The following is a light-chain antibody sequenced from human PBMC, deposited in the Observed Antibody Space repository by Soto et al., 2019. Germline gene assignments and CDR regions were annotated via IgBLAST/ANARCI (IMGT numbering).Light chain of an antibody. CDR2: GAS. CDR1: QSVSSSY. Sequence: EIVLTQSPVTLSFSPGERATLSCRASQSVSSSYLAWYQQKPGQAPRLLIYGASSRATGIPDGFSGSGSGTDFTLTIIRLGPEDFAVYYCQQYGSSPSTFGQGTRLEIK. CDR3: QQYGSSPST. V-gene: IGKV3-20*01. J-gene: IGKJ5*01.